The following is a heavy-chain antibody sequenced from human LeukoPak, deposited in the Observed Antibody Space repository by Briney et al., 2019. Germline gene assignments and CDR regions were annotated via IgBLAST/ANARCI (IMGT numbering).Heavy chain of an antibody. V-gene: IGHV3-23*01. CDR3: AKRGSSSWTQFDY. Sequence: GGSLRLSCAASGFTFNDYAINWVRQAPGKGLEWVSVISGGTGGSTYYADSVKGRFTISRDNSKNTLYLQMNSLRAEDTAVYYCAKRGSSSWTQFDYWGQGTLATVSS. D-gene: IGHD6-13*01. CDR1: GFTFNDYA. CDR2: ISGGTGGST. J-gene: IGHJ4*02.